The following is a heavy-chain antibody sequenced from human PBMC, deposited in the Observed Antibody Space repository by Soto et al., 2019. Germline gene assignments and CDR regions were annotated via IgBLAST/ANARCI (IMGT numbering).Heavy chain of an antibody. CDR2: IFYTGGT. J-gene: IGHJ4*02. CDR1: GDSMNNFY. Sequence: PSETLSLTCTVSGDSMNNFYWSWIRQPPWKTLEWIGNIFYTGGTTYNPSLESRITMSVDTSKNQFSLRLSSVSAADTAVYFCAKYRSTAPEGYTLDYWGRGTLVTVCS. CDR3: AKYRSTAPEGYTLDY. V-gene: IGHV4-59*01. D-gene: IGHD2-15*01.